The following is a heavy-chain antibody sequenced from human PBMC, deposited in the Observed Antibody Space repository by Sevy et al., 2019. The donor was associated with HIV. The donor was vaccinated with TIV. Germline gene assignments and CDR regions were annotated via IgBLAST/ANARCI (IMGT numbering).Heavy chain of an antibody. CDR2: FDPEDGET. D-gene: IGHD3-22*01. V-gene: IGHV1-24*01. J-gene: IGHJ4*02. CDR3: ATTKDYYESSGSPFDH. CDR1: GYTLTKLS. Sequence: ASVKVSCKVSGYTLTKLSMHWVRQAPGKGLEWMASFDPEDGETIYAQKFQGRVTMTEETSTDTAYMEINSLRSEDTAVYYCATTKDYYESSGSPFDHWGQGTLVTVSS.